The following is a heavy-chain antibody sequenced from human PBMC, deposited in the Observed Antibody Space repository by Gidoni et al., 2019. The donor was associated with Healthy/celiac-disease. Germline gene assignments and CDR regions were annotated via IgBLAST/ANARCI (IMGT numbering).Heavy chain of an antibody. J-gene: IGHJ3*02. V-gene: IGHV3-48*01. D-gene: IGHD6-13*01. CDR1: GFTFSSYS. CDR3: ARVSAPYSSSWKAAFDI. Sequence: EVQLVESGGGLVQPGGSLRLSCAASGFTFSSYSMNWVRQAPGKGLEWVSYISSSSSTIYYADSVKGRFPISRDNAKNSLYLQMNSLRAEDTAVYYCARVSAPYSSSWKAAFDIWGQGTMVTVSS. CDR2: ISSSSSTI.